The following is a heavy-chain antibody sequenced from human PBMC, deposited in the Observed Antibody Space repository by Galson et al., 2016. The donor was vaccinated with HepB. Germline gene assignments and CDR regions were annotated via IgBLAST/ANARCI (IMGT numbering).Heavy chain of an antibody. J-gene: IGHJ4*02. Sequence: TLSLTCTVSGGSISSYYWNWIRQPPGKGMEWIGYIYYSGSTYYNPSLKSRVTISVDPSKNQCSLKLSSVTAADTAVYYCARRAATYDSSGYYYGADGDYWGQGTLVTVSS. CDR2: IYYSGST. D-gene: IGHD3-22*01. CDR3: ARRAATYDSSGYYYGADGDY. CDR1: GGSISSYY. V-gene: IGHV4-59*08.